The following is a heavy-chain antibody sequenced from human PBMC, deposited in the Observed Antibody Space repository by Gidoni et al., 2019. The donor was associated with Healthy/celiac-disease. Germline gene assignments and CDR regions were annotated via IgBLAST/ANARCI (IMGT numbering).Heavy chain of an antibody. CDR2: ISAYNGNT. CDR3: ARDGTSGIVVVPAAINLDY. CDR1: GYTFTSYG. J-gene: IGHJ4*02. D-gene: IGHD2-2*02. Sequence: QVQLVQSGAEVKKPGASVKVSCKASGYTFTSYGISWVRRAPGQGLEWMGWISAYNGNTNYAQKLQGRVTMTTDTSTSTAYMELRSLRSDDTAVYYCARDGTSGIVVVPAAINLDYWGQGTLVTVSS. V-gene: IGHV1-18*01.